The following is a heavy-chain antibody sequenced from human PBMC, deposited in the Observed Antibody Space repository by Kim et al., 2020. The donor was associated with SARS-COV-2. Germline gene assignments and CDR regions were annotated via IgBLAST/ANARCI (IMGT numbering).Heavy chain of an antibody. Sequence: SETLFLTCAVYGGSFNEYYWSWIRQPPGKGLEWIGDITHPGSTNYNPSLKSRLTMSLDTSKNQFSLKLTSVTAADTAVYYCARSSTTRHIVVVVAVSARGAFDIWGQGTMVTVSS. CDR1: GGSFNEYY. D-gene: IGHD2-15*01. J-gene: IGHJ3*02. V-gene: IGHV4-34*01. CDR3: ARSSTTRHIVVVVAVSARGAFDI. CDR2: ITHPGST.